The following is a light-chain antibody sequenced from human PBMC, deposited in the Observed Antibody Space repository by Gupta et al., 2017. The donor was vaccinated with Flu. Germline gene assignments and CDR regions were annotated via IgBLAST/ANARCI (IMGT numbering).Light chain of an antibody. V-gene: IGLV1-40*01. Sequence: QSVLTQPPSVSGAPGQRVTISCTGSSPNIRAGYDVHWYQQLPGTAPKLLIYGNSNRPSGVPDRFSGSKSGTSASLAITGLQAEDEADYYCQSYDSSLSGAVLFGGGTKLTVL. CDR1: SPNIRAGYD. CDR2: GNS. J-gene: IGLJ2*01. CDR3: QSYDSSLSGAVL.